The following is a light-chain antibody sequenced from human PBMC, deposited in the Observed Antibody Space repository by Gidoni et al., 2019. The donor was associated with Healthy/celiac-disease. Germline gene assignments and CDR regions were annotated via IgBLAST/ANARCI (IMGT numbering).Light chain of an antibody. Sequence: EIVLPQSPATLSLCPGARATLSCRASQSVSSSYLAWYLQKPGQAPRFLIYGASSRATGIPDTFSGSGSGTDFTLTISSLEPEDFAVYYCQQYGSSPVATFGPGTKVDIK. J-gene: IGKJ3*01. CDR1: QSVSSSY. CDR2: GAS. V-gene: IGKV3-20*01. CDR3: QQYGSSPVAT.